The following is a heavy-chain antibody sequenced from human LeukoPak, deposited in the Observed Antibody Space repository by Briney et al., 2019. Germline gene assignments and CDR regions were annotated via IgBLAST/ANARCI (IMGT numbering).Heavy chain of an antibody. V-gene: IGHV3-30*18. CDR1: GFTFSSYA. CDR3: AKSLAAAGNY. CDR2: ISFDGSNK. Sequence: PGGSLRLSCAASGFTFSSYAMSWVRQAPGKGLEWVAVISFDGSNKYFADSVKGRFTISRDNSKNTLYLQMNSLRAEDTAVYYCAKSLAAAGNYWGQGTLVTVSS. D-gene: IGHD6-13*01. J-gene: IGHJ4*02.